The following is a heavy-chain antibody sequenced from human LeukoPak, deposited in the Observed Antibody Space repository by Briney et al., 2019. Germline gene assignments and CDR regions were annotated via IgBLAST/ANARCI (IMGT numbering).Heavy chain of an antibody. D-gene: IGHD6-13*01. V-gene: IGHV3-23*01. J-gene: IGHJ4*02. Sequence: GGSLRLSCAASGFTFSSYAMSWVRQAPGKGLEWVSGISGSGGSTDYADSVKGRFTISRDNSKNTLYLQMNSLRAEDTAVYYCAKAQGSSRWYYFDYWGQGTLVTVSS. CDR2: ISGSGGST. CDR1: GFTFSSYA. CDR3: AKAQGSSRWYYFDY.